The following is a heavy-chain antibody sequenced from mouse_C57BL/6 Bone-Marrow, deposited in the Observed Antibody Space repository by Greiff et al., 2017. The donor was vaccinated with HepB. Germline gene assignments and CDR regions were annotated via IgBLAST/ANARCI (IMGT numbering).Heavy chain of an antibody. Sequence: EVMLVESGGGLVKPGGSLKLSCAASGFTFSDYGMHWVRQAPEKGLEWVAYISSGSSTIYYADTVKGRFTTSIDNAKNTLFLPMPSLSSEDTAMYYCERAYYYGSSPFAYGGQGTLVTVSA. CDR1: GFTFSDYG. V-gene: IGHV5-17*01. J-gene: IGHJ3*01. CDR3: ERAYYYGSSPFAY. D-gene: IGHD1-1*01. CDR2: ISSGSSTI.